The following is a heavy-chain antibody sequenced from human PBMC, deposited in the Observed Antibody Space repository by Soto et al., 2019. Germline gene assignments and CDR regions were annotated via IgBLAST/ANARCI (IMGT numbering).Heavy chain of an antibody. CDR2: IYPGDSDT. V-gene: IGHV5-51*01. J-gene: IGHJ5*02. Sequence: GESLKISCTGVGYSFTSYWIGWVRQMPGKGLEWMGIIYPGDSDTRYSPSFQGQVSISADKSITTAYLQWSSLKASDTAMYYCARGYCTTTICDPWFDPWGQGTLVTVSS. D-gene: IGHD2-2*01. CDR1: GYSFTSYW. CDR3: ARGYCTTTICDPWFDP.